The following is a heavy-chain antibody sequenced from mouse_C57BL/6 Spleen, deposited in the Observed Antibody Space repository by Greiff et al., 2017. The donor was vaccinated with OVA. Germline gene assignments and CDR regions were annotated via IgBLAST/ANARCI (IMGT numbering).Heavy chain of an antibody. CDR2: INPYNGGT. D-gene: IGHD3-1*01. J-gene: IGHJ3*01. CDR1: GYTFTDYY. CDR3: ASGELGWFAY. V-gene: IGHV1-19*01. Sequence: EVQLQQSGPVLVKPGASVKMSCKASGYTFTDYYMNWVKQSHGKSLEWIGVINPYNGGTSYNQKFKGKATLTVDKSSSTAYMELTSLTSEDSAVYYCASGELGWFAYWGQGTLVTVSA.